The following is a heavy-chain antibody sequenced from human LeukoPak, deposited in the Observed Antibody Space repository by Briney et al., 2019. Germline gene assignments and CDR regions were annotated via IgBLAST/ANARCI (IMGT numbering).Heavy chain of an antibody. V-gene: IGHV3-30*02. CDR2: IRYDGSNK. J-gene: IGHJ4*02. Sequence: PGGSLRLSCAASGFTVSRNYMSWVRQAPGKGLEWVAFIRYDGSNKYYADSVKGRFTISRDNSKNTLYLQMNSLRVEDTAVYYCATLPYYYDSSGSYYFDYWGQGTLVTVSS. CDR3: ATLPYYYDSSGSYYFDY. CDR1: GFTVSRNY. D-gene: IGHD3-22*01.